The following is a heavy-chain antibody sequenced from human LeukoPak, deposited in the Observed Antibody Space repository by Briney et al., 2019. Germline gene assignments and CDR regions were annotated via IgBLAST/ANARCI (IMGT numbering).Heavy chain of an antibody. V-gene: IGHV3-11*01. CDR2: ISSSGSTI. Sequence: GGALRLSCAASGFTFSDYYMSWIRQAPGKGLEWVSYISSSGSTIYYADSVKGRFTISRDNAKNSLYLQMNSLRAEDTAVYYCARVVPRGWFYDYWGQGTLVTVSS. J-gene: IGHJ4*02. D-gene: IGHD6-19*01. CDR3: ARVVPRGWFYDY. CDR1: GFTFSDYY.